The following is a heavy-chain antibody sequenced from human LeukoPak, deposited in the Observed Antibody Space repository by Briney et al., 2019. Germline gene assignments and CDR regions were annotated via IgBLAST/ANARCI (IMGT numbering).Heavy chain of an antibody. CDR3: AKGRFSSSWYGHFAY. V-gene: IGHV3-9*01. CDR2: ISWNSGSI. CDR1: GFTFDDYA. J-gene: IGHJ4*02. Sequence: GRSLSLSCAASGFTFDDYAMHWVRQAPGKGPEWVSGISWNSGSIGYADSVKGRFTISRDNAKNSLYLQMNSLRAEDTALYYCAKGRFSSSWYGHFAYWRQGTLVTVSS. D-gene: IGHD6-13*01.